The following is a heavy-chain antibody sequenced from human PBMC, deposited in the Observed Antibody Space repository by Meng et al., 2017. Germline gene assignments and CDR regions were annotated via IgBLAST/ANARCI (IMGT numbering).Heavy chain of an antibody. D-gene: IGHD5-18*01. CDR1: GGSISSGGYY. J-gene: IGHJ5*02. V-gene: IGHV4-31*01. CDR2: IYYSGST. CDR3: ARADRRVGSYGPNWFDP. Sequence: LREAGPGLVKPSQTLPLTCTVSGGSISSGGYYWSWIRQHPGKCLEWIGYIYYSGSTYYNPSLKSLVTISVDTSKNQFSLKLSSVTAADTAVYYCARADRRVGSYGPNWFDPWGQGTLVTVSS.